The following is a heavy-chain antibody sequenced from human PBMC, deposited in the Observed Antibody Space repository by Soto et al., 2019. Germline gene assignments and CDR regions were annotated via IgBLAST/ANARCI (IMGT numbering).Heavy chain of an antibody. Sequence: VKVSCKASGYTFTGYYMHWVRQSPGQGLEWMGWINPNSGGTNYAQKFQGWVTMTRDTSISTAYMELSRLRSDDTAVYYCARGGAYYYCAGSYDIKDVSGKGTTDTGSS. D-gene: IGHD3-10*01. J-gene: IGHJ6*04. CDR1: GYTFTGYY. CDR3: ARGGAYYYCAGSYDIKDV. CDR2: INPNSGGT. V-gene: IGHV1-2*04.